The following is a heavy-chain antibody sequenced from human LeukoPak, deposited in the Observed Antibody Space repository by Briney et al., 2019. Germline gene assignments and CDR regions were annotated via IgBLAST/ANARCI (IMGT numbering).Heavy chain of an antibody. D-gene: IGHD6-19*01. CDR2: ISNNGST. CDR3: ERGLTVAAP. J-gene: IGHJ5*02. V-gene: IGHV4-59*01. Sequence: SETLSLTCTVSGASISVYYWTWIRQAPTKGLEWLGYISNNGSTKYNPSLKSRVIISKDTSKNQFYLKVNSVTAADTAVYYCERGLTVAAPWGQGTLVTVSS. CDR1: GASISVYY.